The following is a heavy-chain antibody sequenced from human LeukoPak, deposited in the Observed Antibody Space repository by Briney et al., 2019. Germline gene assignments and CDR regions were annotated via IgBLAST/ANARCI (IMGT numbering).Heavy chain of an antibody. CDR1: RFTVSSNY. Sequence: GGSLRLSCAASRFTVSSNYMSWVRQVPGKGLEWVSVIYSGGSTYYADSVKGRFTISRDNSKNTLYLQMNSLRAEDTAVYYCARWGANMGNDYWGQGTLVTVSS. D-gene: IGHD3-16*01. CDR2: IYSGGST. J-gene: IGHJ4*02. V-gene: IGHV3-53*01. CDR3: ARWGANMGNDY.